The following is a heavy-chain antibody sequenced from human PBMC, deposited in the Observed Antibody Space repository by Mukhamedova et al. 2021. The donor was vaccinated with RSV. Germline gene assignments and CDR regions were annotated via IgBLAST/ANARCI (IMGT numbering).Heavy chain of an antibody. D-gene: IGHD4-23*01. CDR2: ISYDGSNK. V-gene: IGHV3-30*18. J-gene: IGHJ6*03. Sequence: EWVAVISYDGSNKYYADSVKGRFTIFRDNSKNTLYLQMNSLRAEDTAVYYCANAVLYYGGNSVWYYYMDVWGKGTTVTVSS. CDR3: ANAVLYYGGNSVWYYYMDV.